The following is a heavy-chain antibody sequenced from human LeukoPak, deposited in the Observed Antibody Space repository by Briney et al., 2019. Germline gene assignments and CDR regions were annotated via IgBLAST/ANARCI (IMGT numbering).Heavy chain of an antibody. D-gene: IGHD3-3*01. Sequence: GGSLRLSCAASGFTVSSNYMSWVRQAPGKGLEWVSVIYSGGSTYYADSVKGRFTISRDNSKNTLYLQMNSLRAEDTAVYYCARGPHIRTYDRDNWFDPWGQGTLVTVSS. CDR3: ARGPHIRTYDRDNWFDP. CDR1: GFTVSSNY. J-gene: IGHJ5*02. CDR2: IYSGGST. V-gene: IGHV3-53*01.